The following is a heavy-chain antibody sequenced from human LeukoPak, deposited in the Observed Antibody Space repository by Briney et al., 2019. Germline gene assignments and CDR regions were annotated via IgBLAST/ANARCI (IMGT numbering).Heavy chain of an antibody. J-gene: IGHJ5*02. V-gene: IGHV4-34*01. D-gene: IGHD3-10*01. Sequence: PSETLSLTCAVYGGSFSGYYWSWIRQPPGKGLEWIGEINHSGSTNYNPSLKSRVTISVDTSKNQFSLKLSSVTAADTAVYYCARGRGGNLDPWGQGTLVTDPS. CDR1: GGSFSGYY. CDR3: ARGRGGNLDP. CDR2: INHSGST.